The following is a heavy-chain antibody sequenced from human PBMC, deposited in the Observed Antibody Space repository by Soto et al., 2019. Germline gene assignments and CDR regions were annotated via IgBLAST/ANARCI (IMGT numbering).Heavy chain of an antibody. V-gene: IGHV3-30-3*01. Sequence: QPGGSLGLSCAASGFPFSSYAMHWVRQAPGKGLEWVAVISYDGSNKYYADSVKGRFTISRDNSKNTLYLQMNSLRAEDTAVYYCARTYYDYVWGSYRYTRQTDYWGQGALVTVSS. CDR1: GFPFSSYA. CDR2: ISYDGSNK. D-gene: IGHD3-16*02. CDR3: ARTYYDYVWGSYRYTRQTDY. J-gene: IGHJ4*02.